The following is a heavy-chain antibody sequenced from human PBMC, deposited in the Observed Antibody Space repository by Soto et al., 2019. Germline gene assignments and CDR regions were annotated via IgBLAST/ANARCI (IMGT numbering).Heavy chain of an antibody. J-gene: IGHJ5*02. Sequence: QVQLVQSGAEVKKPGASVKVSCKASGYTFTSYGISWVRQAPGQGLEWMGWISAYNGNTNYAQKLQGRVTMTTDTSTSTAYMELRSLRSDDTAVYYCARDYFTDCSGGSCYPNWFDPLGQGTLVTVSS. D-gene: IGHD2-15*01. CDR3: ARDYFTDCSGGSCYPNWFDP. CDR1: GYTFTSYG. CDR2: ISAYNGNT. V-gene: IGHV1-18*01.